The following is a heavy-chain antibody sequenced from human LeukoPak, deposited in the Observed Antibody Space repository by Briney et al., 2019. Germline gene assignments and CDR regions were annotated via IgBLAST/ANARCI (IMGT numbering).Heavy chain of an antibody. Sequence: SETLSLTCGVSGYSISTGYYWGWIRQPPGKGLEWIGSIYHSGKTYYSPSLRSRVTISVDTSKNQFSLKLSSVTAADTAVHYCARESNSGSYFPNWFDPWGQGTLVTVSS. CDR2: IYHSGKT. J-gene: IGHJ5*02. CDR1: GYSISTGYY. V-gene: IGHV4-38-2*02. D-gene: IGHD3-10*01. CDR3: ARESNSGSYFPNWFDP.